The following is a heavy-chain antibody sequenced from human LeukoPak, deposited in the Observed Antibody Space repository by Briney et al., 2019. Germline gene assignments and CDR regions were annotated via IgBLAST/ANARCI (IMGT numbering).Heavy chain of an antibody. Sequence: QPGGSLRLSCVASGFTVSSNYISWVRQAPAKGLEWISYISSGGNTRYYADSVKGRVTISRDNAKNSAHLQMNSLRVEDTAIYYCARLYCGGDCDAFDIWGQGTMVTVSS. CDR1: GFTVSSNY. D-gene: IGHD2-21*02. V-gene: IGHV3-48*03. CDR3: ARLYCGGDCDAFDI. J-gene: IGHJ3*02. CDR2: ISSGGNTR.